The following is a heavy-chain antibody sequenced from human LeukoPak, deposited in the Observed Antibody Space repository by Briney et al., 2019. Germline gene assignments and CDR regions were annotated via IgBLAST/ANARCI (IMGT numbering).Heavy chain of an antibody. CDR3: ARVTTWLQYYYYYGMDV. CDR1: GGSFSGYY. D-gene: IGHD5-24*01. CDR2: INHSGST. Sequence: SETLSLTCAVYGGSFSGYYWSWIRQPPGKGLEWIGEINHSGSTNYNPSLKSRVAISVDTSKNQFSLKLSSVTAADTAVYYCARVTTWLQYYYYYGMDVWGQGTTVTVSS. J-gene: IGHJ6*02. V-gene: IGHV4-34*01.